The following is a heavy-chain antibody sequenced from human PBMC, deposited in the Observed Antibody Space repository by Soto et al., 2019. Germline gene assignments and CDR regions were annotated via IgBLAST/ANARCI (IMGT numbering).Heavy chain of an antibody. CDR1: GGAINGYY. Sequence: QVHLQQWGAVLLKPSETLSLTCAVNGGAINGYYWTWIRQSPGKGLQWIGEINHSGTVDYNPSLKSRVTFSIDTSKKQFSLTLTSVTAADTAVYYCARAGAALVRGSIGGFDYWGQGTLVTVSS. CDR2: INHSGTV. J-gene: IGHJ4*02. V-gene: IGHV4-34*01. CDR3: ARAGAALVRGSIGGFDY. D-gene: IGHD3-10*01.